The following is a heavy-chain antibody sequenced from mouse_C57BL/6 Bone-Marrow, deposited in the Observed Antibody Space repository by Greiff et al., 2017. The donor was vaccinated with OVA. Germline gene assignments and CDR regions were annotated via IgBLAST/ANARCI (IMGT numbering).Heavy chain of an antibody. V-gene: IGHV1-69*01. J-gene: IGHJ3*01. Sequence: QVQLQQPGAELVMPGASVKLSCKASGYTFTSYWMHWVKQRPGQGLEWIGEIDPSDSYTNYNQKFKGKSTLTVAQSSSTEDRQLSSLTSEDAADDYCAREYDYSLADWGKGTLVTVAA. D-gene: IGHD2-4*01. CDR1: GYTFTSYW. CDR3: AREYDYSLAD. CDR2: IDPSDSYT.